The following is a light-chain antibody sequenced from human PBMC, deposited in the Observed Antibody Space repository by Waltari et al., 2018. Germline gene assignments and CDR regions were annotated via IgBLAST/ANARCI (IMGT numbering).Light chain of an antibody. J-gene: IGKJ1*01. CDR3: QQYASSRT. V-gene: IGKV3-20*01. CDR2: GVS. CDR1: QSVTSNY. Sequence: EIVLTQSPDTLSLSPGERATLSCRVSQSVTSNYLAWYQQKPGQAPRLLIYGVSSRATGVPDRFGGGGSGTEFTLTITRLEPEDFAVYYCQQYASSRTFGQGT.